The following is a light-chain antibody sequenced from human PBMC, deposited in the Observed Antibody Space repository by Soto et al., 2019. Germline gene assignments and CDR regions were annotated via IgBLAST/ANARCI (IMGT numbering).Light chain of an antibody. CDR1: SGHVHYT. V-gene: IGLV4-60*03. Sequence: QSVLTQSSSASASLGSSVKLTCTLSSGHVHYTIAWHQQLPGKAPRYLMKIEGRGDYHKGSGVPYRFSGSSTGTDRYLTISHLQSEDDSDYCCETCGSTSWVFGGGTQLTVL. CDR2: IEGRGDY. CDR3: ETCGSTSWV. J-gene: IGLJ3*02.